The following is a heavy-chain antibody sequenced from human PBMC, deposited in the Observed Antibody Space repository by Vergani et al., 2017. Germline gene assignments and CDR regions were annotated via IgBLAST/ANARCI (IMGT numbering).Heavy chain of an antibody. V-gene: IGHV3-48*01. CDR1: GFTFSSYS. J-gene: IGHJ4*02. CDR3: ARDPELRYFDWLHPKPVPQASEYSGYGSLGVVDY. Sequence: EVQLVESGGGLVQPGGSLRLSCAASGFTFSSYSMNWVRQAPGKGLEWVSYISSSSSTIYYADSVKGRFTISRDNAKNSLYLQMNSLRAEDTAVYYCARDPELRYFDWLHPKPVPQASEYSGYGSLGVVDYWGQGTLVTVSS. D-gene: IGHD3-9*01. CDR2: ISSSSSTI.